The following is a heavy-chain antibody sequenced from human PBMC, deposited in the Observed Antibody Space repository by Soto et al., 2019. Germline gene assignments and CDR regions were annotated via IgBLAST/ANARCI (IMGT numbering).Heavy chain of an antibody. Sequence: SETLSLTCAVYGGSFSGYYWSWIRQPPGKGLEWIGEINHSGSTNYNPSLTSRVTISVDTSKNQFSLKLSSVTAADTAVYYCARIGPAATYGMDVWGQGTTVTVSS. D-gene: IGHD2-2*01. CDR3: ARIGPAATYGMDV. CDR1: GGSFSGYY. V-gene: IGHV4-34*01. J-gene: IGHJ6*02. CDR2: INHSGST.